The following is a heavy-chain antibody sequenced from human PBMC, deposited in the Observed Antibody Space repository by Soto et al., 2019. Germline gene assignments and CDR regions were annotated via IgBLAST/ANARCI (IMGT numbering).Heavy chain of an antibody. V-gene: IGHV3-11*05. CDR3: ARGSTWFGEGDY. D-gene: IGHD3-10*01. Sequence: QVQLVESGGGLVKPGGSLRLSCAASGFTFSDYYMNWIRQAPGKGLEWISYITSSSSFTNYADSVKGRFTISRDNAKNSLYLQMNSLRAEDTAVYYCARGSTWFGEGDYWGQGTLVTVSS. J-gene: IGHJ4*02. CDR2: ITSSSSFT. CDR1: GFTFSDYY.